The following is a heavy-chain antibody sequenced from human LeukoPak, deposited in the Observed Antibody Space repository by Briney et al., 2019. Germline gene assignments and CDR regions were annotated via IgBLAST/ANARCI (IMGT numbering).Heavy chain of an antibody. Sequence: ASVKVSCKTSGYTFTSYDINWVRQATGQGLEWMGWMNPNSGNTGYAQKFQGRVTITRNTSISTAYMELSSLRSEDTAVYYCARRFGELLSHAFDIWGQGTMVTVSS. CDR2: MNPNSGNT. D-gene: IGHD3-10*01. CDR3: ARRFGELLSHAFDI. V-gene: IGHV1-8*03. J-gene: IGHJ3*02. CDR1: GYTFTSYD.